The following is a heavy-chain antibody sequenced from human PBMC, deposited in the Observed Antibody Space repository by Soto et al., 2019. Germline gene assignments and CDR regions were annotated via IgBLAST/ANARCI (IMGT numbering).Heavy chain of an antibody. J-gene: IGHJ5*02. Sequence: PSDTLSLTCTVSGGNISSYYWSWIRQPPGKGLEWIGSIYYSGSTYYNPSLNSRVTISVDTSKNQFSLKLSSVTAADTAVYYCARHTYSWAGNWFDPWGQGNLVTVSS. CDR3: ARHTYSWAGNWFDP. V-gene: IGHV4-59*04. CDR1: GGNISSYY. CDR2: IYYSGST. D-gene: IGHD4-4*01.